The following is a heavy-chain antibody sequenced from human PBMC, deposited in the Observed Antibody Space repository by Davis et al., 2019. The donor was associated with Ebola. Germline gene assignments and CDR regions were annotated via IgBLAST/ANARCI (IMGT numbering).Heavy chain of an antibody. CDR3: AKDIHWFAMDV. J-gene: IGHJ6*02. Sequence: GESLKISCAASGYTFSSYAIHWVRQAPGKGLEWVAVISYDEVNKFYADSVKGRFTISRDNSMGTVDLQMNILRPEDTAVYYCAKDIHWFAMDVWGQGTTVTVSS. V-gene: IGHV3-30-3*02. CDR1: GYTFSSYA. D-gene: IGHD3-10*01. CDR2: ISYDEVNK.